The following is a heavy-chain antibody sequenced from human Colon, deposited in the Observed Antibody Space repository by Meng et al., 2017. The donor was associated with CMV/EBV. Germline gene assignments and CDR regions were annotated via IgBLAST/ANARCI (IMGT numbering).Heavy chain of an antibody. CDR2: IYHSGST. CDR1: GYSISSGYY. Sequence: GSLRLSCTVSGYSISSGYYWGWIRQPPGKGLEWIVSIYHSGSTYYNPSLKSRVTISVDTSKNQFSLKLSSVTAADTAVYYCARVRRSDDFWSGYDANQNWFDPWGQGTTVTVSS. V-gene: IGHV4-38-2*02. D-gene: IGHD3-3*01. CDR3: ARVRRSDDFWSGYDANQNWFDP. J-gene: IGHJ5*01.